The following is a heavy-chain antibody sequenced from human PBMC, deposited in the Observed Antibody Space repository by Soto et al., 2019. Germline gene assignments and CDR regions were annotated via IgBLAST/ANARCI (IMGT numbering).Heavy chain of an antibody. J-gene: IGHJ4*02. D-gene: IGHD3-10*01. CDR3: ARSLGVGELH. CDR2: IYWDNDK. CDR1: GFSLSTTGVG. V-gene: IGHV2-5*02. Sequence: QITLKESGPPLGKPTQTLTLTCSFSGFSLSTTGVGVGWIRQSPGTALEWLAIIYWDNDKRDSPSLKSRVTITKDTTKNQVVLTVTNMYPVDTGTYYCARSLGVGELHWGQGALVTVSS.